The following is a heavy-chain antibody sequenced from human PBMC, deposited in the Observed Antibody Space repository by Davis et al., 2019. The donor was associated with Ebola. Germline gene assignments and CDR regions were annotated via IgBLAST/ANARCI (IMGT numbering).Heavy chain of an antibody. D-gene: IGHD1-1*01. CDR1: GFTFSSYS. CDR2: ISSSSGDI. Sequence: PGGSLRLSCAASGFTFSSYSMNWVRQAPGKGLEWVSCISSSSGDIYYADSVKGRFTISRDNSKNTLYLQMNSLRAEDTAVYYCATTKPNHDYWGQGTLVTVSS. J-gene: IGHJ4*02. CDR3: ATTKPNHDY. V-gene: IGHV3-21*01.